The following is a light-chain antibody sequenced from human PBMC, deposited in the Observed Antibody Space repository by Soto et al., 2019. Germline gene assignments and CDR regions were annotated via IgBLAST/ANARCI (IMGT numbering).Light chain of an antibody. J-gene: IGKJ5*01. V-gene: IGKV1-5*03. CDR3: QQSYSSPT. Sequence: DIQMTQSPSSVSASVGDRVTITCRASQSISSWLAWYQQKPGKAPKLLIYKASSLESGVPSRFSGSGSGTEFTLTISSLQPDDFATYYCQQSYSSPTFGHGTRLEIK. CDR2: KAS. CDR1: QSISSW.